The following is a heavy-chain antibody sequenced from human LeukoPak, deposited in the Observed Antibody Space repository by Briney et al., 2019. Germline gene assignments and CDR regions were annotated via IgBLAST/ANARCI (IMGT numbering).Heavy chain of an antibody. CDR1: GGTFSSYA. Sequence: RASVKVSCKASGGTFSSYAISWVRQAPGQGLEWMGGIVPIFGTANYAQKFQGRVTITADESTSTAYMELSCLRSEDTAVYYCARSVRGVINYPYYFDYWGQGTLVTVSS. CDR2: IVPIFGTA. CDR3: ARSVRGVINYPYYFDY. D-gene: IGHD3-10*01. J-gene: IGHJ4*02. V-gene: IGHV1-69*13.